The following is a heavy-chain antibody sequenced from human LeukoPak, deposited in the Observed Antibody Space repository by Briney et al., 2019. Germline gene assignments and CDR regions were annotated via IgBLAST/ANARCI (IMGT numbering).Heavy chain of an antibody. J-gene: IGHJ6*02. Sequence: GGSLRLSCAASGFTFSSYAMHWVRQAPGKGLEWVAVISYDGSNKYYADSVKGRFTIPRDNSKNTLYLQMNSLRAEDTAVYYCASLLLLQNSYLIPWYSDYYGMDVWGQGTTVTVSS. CDR2: ISYDGSNK. V-gene: IGHV3-30-3*01. CDR1: GFTFSSYA. D-gene: IGHD3-10*01. CDR3: ASLLLLQNSYLIPWYSDYYGMDV.